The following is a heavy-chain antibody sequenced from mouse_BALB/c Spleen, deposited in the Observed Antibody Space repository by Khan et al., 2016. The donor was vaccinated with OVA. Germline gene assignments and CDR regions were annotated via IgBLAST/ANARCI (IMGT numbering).Heavy chain of an antibody. CDR1: GFTFSNYA. CDR2: ISSGGSYT. V-gene: IGHV5-9-3*01. CDR3: ARVAWGYFDY. Sequence: EVELVESGGGLVKPGGSLKLSCAASGFTFSNYAMSWVRQTPEKRLEWVATISSGGSYTYYPDSVKGRFTISRDNDKNTLYLQMSSLRSEDTAMYYGARVAWGYFDYWGQGTTLTVSS. J-gene: IGHJ2*01.